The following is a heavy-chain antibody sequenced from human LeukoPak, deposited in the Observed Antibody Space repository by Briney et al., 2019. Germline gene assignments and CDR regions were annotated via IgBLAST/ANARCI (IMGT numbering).Heavy chain of an antibody. D-gene: IGHD3-10*01. J-gene: IGHJ4*02. CDR1: GFIFSSYW. V-gene: IGHV3-7*01. Sequence: GGSLRLSCAASGFIFSSYWMSWVRQAPGKGLEWVANIKQDGSEKYYVDSVKGRFTISRDNAKNSLYLQMNSLRAEDTAVYYCARDIGRFGELGYDYWGQGTLVTVSS. CDR2: IKQDGSEK. CDR3: ARDIGRFGELGYDY.